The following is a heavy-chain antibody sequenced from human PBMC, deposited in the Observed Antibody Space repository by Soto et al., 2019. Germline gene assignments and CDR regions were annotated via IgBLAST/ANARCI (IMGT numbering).Heavy chain of an antibody. CDR1: GFTVSSNY. CDR3: AILSN. D-gene: IGHD6-6*01. V-gene: IGHV3-53*02. J-gene: IGHJ4*02. CDR2: IYSDGTT. Sequence: EVQLVETGGGLIQPGGPLRLSCAASGFTVSSNYMNWVRQAPGKGLEWLSIIYSDGTTYYADSVKGRFTISRDNFKNTLYLQMNNLRAEDTAVYYCAILSNWGQGTLVTVSS.